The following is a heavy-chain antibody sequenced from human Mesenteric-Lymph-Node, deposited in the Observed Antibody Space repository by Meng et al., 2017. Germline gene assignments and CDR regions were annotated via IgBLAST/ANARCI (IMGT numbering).Heavy chain of an antibody. CDR3: ARRRGGSGRDC. Sequence: QVPLQQWGAGLLKPSETLSLICFVYGGSFSAYNWRWIRQPPGKGLEWIGAIYHSGSTSYNPSLQSRVTMFVDTSKNQFSLMLTSVTATDTAVYYCARRRGGSGRDCWGQGTLVTVSS. D-gene: IGHD3-10*01. CDR2: IYHSGST. J-gene: IGHJ4*02. V-gene: IGHV4-34*01. CDR1: GGSFSAYN.